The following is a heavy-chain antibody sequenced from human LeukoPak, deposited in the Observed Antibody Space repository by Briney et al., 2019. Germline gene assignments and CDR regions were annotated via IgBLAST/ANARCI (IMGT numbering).Heavy chain of an antibody. V-gene: IGHV1-69*05. CDR2: IIPIFGTA. J-gene: IGHJ5*02. D-gene: IGHD2-2*02. CDR1: GGTFSSYA. CDR3: ARSCSSTSCYKFDP. Sequence: ASVKVSCKASGGTFSSYAISWVRRAPGQGLEWMGGIIPIFGTANYAQKFQGRVTITTDESTSTAYMELSSLRSEDTAVYYCARSCSSTSCYKFDPWGQGILVTVSS.